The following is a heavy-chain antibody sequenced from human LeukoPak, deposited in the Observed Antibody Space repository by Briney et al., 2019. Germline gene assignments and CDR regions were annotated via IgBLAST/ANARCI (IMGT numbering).Heavy chain of an antibody. J-gene: IGHJ4*02. Sequence: PSETLSLTCTVSGGSISSSSDYGGWIRQAPGKGLEWIGSIYYHENTYYNSALKSRVTISVDTSKNQFSLKLNSVNAEDTAVYFCARRAYSAAYWKHFDYWGQGTLVTVSS. CDR1: GGSISSSSDY. CDR3: ARRAYSAAYWKHFDY. D-gene: IGHD1-1*01. V-gene: IGHV4-39*01. CDR2: IYYHENT.